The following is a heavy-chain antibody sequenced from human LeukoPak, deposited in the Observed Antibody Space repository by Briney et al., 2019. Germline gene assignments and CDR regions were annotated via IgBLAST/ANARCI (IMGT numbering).Heavy chain of an antibody. CDR3: ARSREWGFDY. D-gene: IGHD3-16*01. V-gene: IGHV3-23*01. Sequence: PGGSLRLSCAASGFTFSSYSMNWVRQAPGKGLEWVSMITGGGDGTYYADSVKGRFTISRDNSKNTVYLQMNSLRAEDMAVYYCARSREWGFDYWGQGTLVTVSS. CDR2: ITGGGDGT. CDR1: GFTFSSYS. J-gene: IGHJ4*02.